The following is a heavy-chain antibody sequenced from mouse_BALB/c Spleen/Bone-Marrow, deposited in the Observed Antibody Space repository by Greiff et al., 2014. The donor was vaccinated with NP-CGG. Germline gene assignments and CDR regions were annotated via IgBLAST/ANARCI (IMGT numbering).Heavy chain of an antibody. D-gene: IGHD1-1*01. CDR3: ARVYGSSYDPYYYAMDY. J-gene: IGHJ4*01. CDR2: IWAGGST. CDR1: GFSLTSYG. V-gene: IGHV2-9*02. Sequence: LSITCTVSGFSLTSYGLYWARQPPGKGLEWLGVIWAGGSTNYNSGLMSRLSISKDNSKSQVLLKMNSLQTEDTAMYYCARVYGSSYDPYYYAMDYWGQGTSVTVSS.